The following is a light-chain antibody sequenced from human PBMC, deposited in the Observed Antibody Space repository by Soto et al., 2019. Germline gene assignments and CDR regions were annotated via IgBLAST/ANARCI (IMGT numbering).Light chain of an antibody. J-gene: IGKJ1*01. V-gene: IGKV3-20*01. CDR1: QSVSASH. CDR2: GAS. Sequence: EIVMTQSPASLSLSPGEGAALSCRASQSVSASHLAWYQQKPGQAPRLLIFGASIRPSGVPDRFSGSGSGTVFTLTISRLEPEDFAVYYCQLLRTFGQGTMVEVK. CDR3: QLLRT.